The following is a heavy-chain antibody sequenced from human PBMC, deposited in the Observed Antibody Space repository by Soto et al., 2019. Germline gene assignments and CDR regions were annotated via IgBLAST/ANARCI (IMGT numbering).Heavy chain of an antibody. CDR1: GFTFTNYH. V-gene: IGHV3-48*02. Sequence: GGSLRLSCAVSGFTFTNYHMNWVRQAPGEGLEWVSYISIGGSIYYADSVKGRFTISRDNAKNSLYLQMNSLRDEDTAVYYCAREGTTSTSNAFDIWGQGTMVTVSS. D-gene: IGHD1-7*01. CDR3: AREGTTSTSNAFDI. CDR2: ISIGGSI. J-gene: IGHJ3*02.